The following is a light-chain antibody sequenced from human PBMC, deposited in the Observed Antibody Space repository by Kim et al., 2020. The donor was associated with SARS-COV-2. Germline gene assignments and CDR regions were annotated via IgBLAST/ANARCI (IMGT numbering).Light chain of an antibody. J-gene: IGKJ4*01. Sequence: EIVMTQSPATLYVSPGETASVSCRASQSVSTDLAWYQQKPGQAPRLLIYAASARATDIPDRFSGSGSGTEFTLTISSLQSEDFAVYYCQQYYNWPPLTFGGGTKVDIK. CDR3: QQYYNWPPLT. V-gene: IGKV3-15*01. CDR1: QSVSTD. CDR2: AAS.